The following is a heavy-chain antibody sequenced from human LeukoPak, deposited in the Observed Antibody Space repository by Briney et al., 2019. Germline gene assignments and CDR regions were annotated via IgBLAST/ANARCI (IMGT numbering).Heavy chain of an antibody. CDR1: GFTFSDYY. Sequence: GESLRLSCAASGFTFSDYYMSWIRQAPGKGLEWVSYISSSGNTIYYADSVKGRFTISRDNAKNSLYLQMNSLRAEDTAVYYCARDDYYDSSTPNYWGQGTLVTVSS. J-gene: IGHJ4*02. V-gene: IGHV3-11*04. D-gene: IGHD3-22*01. CDR3: ARDDYYDSSTPNY. CDR2: ISSSGNTI.